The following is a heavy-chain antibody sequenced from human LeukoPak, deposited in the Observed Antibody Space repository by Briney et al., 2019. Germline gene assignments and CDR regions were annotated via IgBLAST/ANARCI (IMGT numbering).Heavy chain of an antibody. Sequence: SETLSVTCTVSGGSIISDYWSWIRQPRGRGLEWIGYIYTDGSTNYNPSLKSRVTISVDTSKNQFALKLSSVTAADTAVYYCAKSYYDYSTYYSYYFNLWGQGALVTVSS. V-gene: IGHV4-4*09. CDR3: AKSYYDYSTYYSYYFNL. CDR1: GGSIISDY. D-gene: IGHD3-22*01. J-gene: IGHJ4*02. CDR2: IYTDGST.